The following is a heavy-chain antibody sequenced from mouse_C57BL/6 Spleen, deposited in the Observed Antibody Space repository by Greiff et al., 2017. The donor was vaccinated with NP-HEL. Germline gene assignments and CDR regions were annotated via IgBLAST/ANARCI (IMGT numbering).Heavy chain of an antibody. CDR1: GYTFTDYN. J-gene: IGHJ2*01. D-gene: IGHD2-1*01. V-gene: IGHV1-18*01. Sequence: EVQLQESGPELVKPGASVKIPCKASGYTFTDYNMDWVKQSHGKSLEWIGDINPNNGGTIYNQKFKGKATLTVDKSSSTAYMELRSLTSEDTAVYYCAREGKDYYGNPLDYWGKGTTLTVSS. CDR2: INPNNGGT. CDR3: AREGKDYYGNPLDY.